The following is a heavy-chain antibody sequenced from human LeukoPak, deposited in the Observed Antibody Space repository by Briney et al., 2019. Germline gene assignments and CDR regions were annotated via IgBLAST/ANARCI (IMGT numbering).Heavy chain of an antibody. Sequence: PGGSLRLSCAASGFTFSSFWMIWVRQAPGKGLEWVANIKEDGSVKNYVDSVKGRFTISRDNAKNSLFLRMNSLRAEDTAVYYCTKGDYHAYWGQGTLATVSS. CDR3: TKGDYHAY. D-gene: IGHD2-8*01. J-gene: IGHJ4*02. V-gene: IGHV3-7*03. CDR2: IKEDGSVK. CDR1: GFTFSSFW.